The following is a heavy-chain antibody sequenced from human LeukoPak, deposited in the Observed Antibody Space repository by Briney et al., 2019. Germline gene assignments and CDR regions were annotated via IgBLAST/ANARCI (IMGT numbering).Heavy chain of an antibody. Sequence: GGSLRLSCSVSGFTFSTYVTHWVRQAPGKGLEYVSAISSNGDNTYYADSVKGRFTISRDNSKNTLYLQMSSLRADDTAVYYCVRGTGYWGQGTLVTVSS. V-gene: IGHV3-64D*06. J-gene: IGHJ4*02. CDR2: ISSNGDNT. CDR3: VRGTGY. CDR1: GFTFSTYV.